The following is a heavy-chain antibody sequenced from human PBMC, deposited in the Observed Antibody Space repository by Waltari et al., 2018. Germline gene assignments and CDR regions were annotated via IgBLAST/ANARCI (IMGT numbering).Heavy chain of an antibody. CDR2: IYTSGST. D-gene: IGHD3-3*01. J-gene: IGHJ6*02. CDR1: GGSISRGSYY. V-gene: IGHV4-61*02. Sequence: QVQLQESGPGLVKPSQTLSLTCTVSGGSISRGSYYWRWIRQPAGKGLEWIGRIYTSGSTNYNPSLKSRVTISVDTSKNQFSLKLSSVTAADTAVYYCARTNYDFWSRGMDVWGQGTTVTVSS. CDR3: ARTNYDFWSRGMDV.